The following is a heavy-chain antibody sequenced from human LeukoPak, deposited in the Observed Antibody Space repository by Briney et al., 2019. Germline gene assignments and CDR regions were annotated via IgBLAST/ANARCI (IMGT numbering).Heavy chain of an antibody. CDR2: IYHSGST. CDR3: ARAGLVDTAMAFDY. D-gene: IGHD5-18*01. V-gene: IGHV4-30-2*01. J-gene: IGHJ4*02. Sequence: SETLSLTCAVSGGSISSGGYSWSWIRQPPGKGLEWIGYIYHSGSTCYNPSLKSRVTISVDRSKNQFSLKLSSVTAADTAVYYCARAGLVDTAMAFDYWGQGTLVTVSS. CDR1: GGSISSGGYS.